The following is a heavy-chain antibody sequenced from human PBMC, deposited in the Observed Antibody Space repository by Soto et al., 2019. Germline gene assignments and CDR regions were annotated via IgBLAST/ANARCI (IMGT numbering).Heavy chain of an antibody. CDR3: ARDRGAVAGKDYYYYGMDV. CDR1: GGSISSYY. V-gene: IGHV4-59*01. Sequence: SETLSLTCTVSGGSISSYYWSWIRQPPGKGLEWIGYIYYSGSTNYNPSLKSRVTISVDTSKNQFSLKLSSVTAADTAVYYCARDRGAVAGKDYYYYGMDVWGQGTTVTVSS. CDR2: IYYSGST. J-gene: IGHJ6*02. D-gene: IGHD6-19*01.